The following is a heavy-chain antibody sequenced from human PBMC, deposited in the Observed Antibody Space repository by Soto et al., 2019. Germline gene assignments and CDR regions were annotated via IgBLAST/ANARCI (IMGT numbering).Heavy chain of an antibody. CDR1: GFTFSSYA. J-gene: IGHJ6*02. Sequence: GGSLRLSCAASGFTFSSYAMHWVRQAPGKGLEWVAVISYDGSNKYYADSVKGRFTISRDNSKNTLYLQMNSLRAEDTAVYHCARGGGSWYLYYYGMDVWVQGTTVTVSS. CDR2: ISYDGSNK. D-gene: IGHD6-13*01. CDR3: ARGGGSWYLYYYGMDV. V-gene: IGHV3-30-3*01.